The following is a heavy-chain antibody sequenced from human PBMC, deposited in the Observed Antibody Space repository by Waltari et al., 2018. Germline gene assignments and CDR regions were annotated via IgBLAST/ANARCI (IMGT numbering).Heavy chain of an antibody. Sequence: EVQLVESGGGLVQPGGSLRLSCAVSGFTFSGYSLNWVRQAPGKGAEWVSYISPGGAPISYADSVKGRFTISRDSARNSLYLQMNRLRAEDTAVYYCARIRGVSGSYYSDFWGQGTLVTVSS. CDR1: GFTFSGYS. J-gene: IGHJ4*02. CDR3: ARIRGVSGSYYSDF. D-gene: IGHD3-10*01. V-gene: IGHV3-48*04. CDR2: ISPGGAPI.